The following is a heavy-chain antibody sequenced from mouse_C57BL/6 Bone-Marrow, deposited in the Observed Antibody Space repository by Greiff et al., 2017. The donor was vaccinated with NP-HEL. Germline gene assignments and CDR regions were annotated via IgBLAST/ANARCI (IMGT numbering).Heavy chain of an antibody. CDR1: GFTFSSYA. D-gene: IGHD2-2*01. Sequence: EVKLMESGGGLVKPGGSLKLSCAASGFTFSSYAMSWVRQTPEKRLEWVATISDGGSYTYYPDNVKGRFTISRDNAKNNLYLQMSHMKSEDTAMYYCAARVTNYCDYWGQGTTLTVSS. J-gene: IGHJ2*01. CDR2: ISDGGSYT. CDR3: AARVTNYCDY. V-gene: IGHV5-4*03.